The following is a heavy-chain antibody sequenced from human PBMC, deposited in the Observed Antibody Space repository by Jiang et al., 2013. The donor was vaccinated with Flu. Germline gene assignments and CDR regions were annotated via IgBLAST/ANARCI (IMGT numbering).Heavy chain of an antibody. D-gene: IGHD3-3*01. CDR1: GGSFSGYY. V-gene: IGHV4-34*01. CDR2: INHSGST. CDR3: ARGTLGYYVFSYYYYYGMDV. Sequence: LLKPSETLSLTCAVYGGSFSGYYWSWIRQPPGKGLEWIGEINHSGSTNHNPSLKSRVTISVDTSKNQFSLKLSSVTAADTAVYYCARGTLGYYVFSYYYYYGMDVWGQGTTVTVSS. J-gene: IGHJ6*02.